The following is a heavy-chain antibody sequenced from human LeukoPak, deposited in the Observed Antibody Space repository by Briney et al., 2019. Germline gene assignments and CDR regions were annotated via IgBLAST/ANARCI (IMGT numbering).Heavy chain of an antibody. V-gene: IGHV4-30-2*01. Sequence: PSQTLSLTCAVSGGSISSGGYSWSWIRQPPGTGLEWIGYIYHSGSTYYNPSLKSRVTISVDRSKNQFSLKLSSVTAADTAVYYCASSHDHGDPNWFDPWGQGTLVTVSS. CDR2: IYHSGST. CDR3: ASSHDHGDPNWFDP. J-gene: IGHJ5*02. D-gene: IGHD4-17*01. CDR1: GGSISSGGYS.